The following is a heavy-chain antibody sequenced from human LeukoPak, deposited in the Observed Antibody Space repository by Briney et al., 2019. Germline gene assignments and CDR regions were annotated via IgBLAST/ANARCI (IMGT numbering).Heavy chain of an antibody. V-gene: IGHV4-4*07. CDR2: IYASGTA. CDR3: AGDSGSYDLDY. CDR1: GGSIGSHY. Sequence: PSETLSLTCTVSGGSIGSHYWSWIRQPAGKGLEWIGRIYASGTANYNPSLKSRVTMSVDTSKNQFSLKLSSVTAADTAVYYCAGDSGSYDLDYWGQGTLVTVSS. D-gene: IGHD1-26*01. J-gene: IGHJ4*02.